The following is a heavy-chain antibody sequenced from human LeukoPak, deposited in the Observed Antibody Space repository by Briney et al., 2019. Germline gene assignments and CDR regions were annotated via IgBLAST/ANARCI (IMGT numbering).Heavy chain of an antibody. CDR3: AGGRGGGAFDI. V-gene: IGHV4-59*11. CDR2: IYYTGST. J-gene: IGHJ3*02. CDR1: GGSITSHY. D-gene: IGHD3-16*01. Sequence: PSETLSLTCTVSGGSITSHYWSWIRQSPGRGLEWIGYIYYTGSTSYNPSLKSRVTKSVDTSNKQFSLKLSSVTAADTAVYYCAGGRGGGAFDIWGPGTMVTVSS.